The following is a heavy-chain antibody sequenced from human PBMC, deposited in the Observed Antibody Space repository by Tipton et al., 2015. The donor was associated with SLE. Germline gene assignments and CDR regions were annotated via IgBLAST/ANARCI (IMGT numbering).Heavy chain of an antibody. CDR1: GGSLSSSY. CDR2: IDNSGST. V-gene: IGHV4-59*01. J-gene: IGHJ6*03. D-gene: IGHD6-13*01. CDR3: ARGSSSWKGSYYYYYMDV. Sequence: GLVKPSETLSLTCTVSGGSLSSSYWSWVRQPPEKGLEWIGFIDNSGSTNYNSVLKSRVIMSVDTSKNQFSLKLTSLTAADTAVYYCARGSSSWKGSYYYYYMDVWGKGTTVTVSS.